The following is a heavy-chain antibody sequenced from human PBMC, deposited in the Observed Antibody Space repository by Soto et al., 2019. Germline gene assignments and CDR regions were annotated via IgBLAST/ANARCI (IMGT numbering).Heavy chain of an antibody. CDR2: IKQDGSEK. V-gene: IGHV3-7*05. CDR1: GFTFSSYW. J-gene: IGHJ4*02. CDR3: AREYPLQYSSSSFDY. Sequence: EVQLVESGGGLVQPGGSLRLSCAASGFTFSSYWMSWVRQAPGKGLKWVANIKQDGSEKYYVDSVKGRFTISRDNAKNSLYLQMNSLRAEDTAVYYCAREYPLQYSSSSFDYWGQGTLVTVSS. D-gene: IGHD6-6*01.